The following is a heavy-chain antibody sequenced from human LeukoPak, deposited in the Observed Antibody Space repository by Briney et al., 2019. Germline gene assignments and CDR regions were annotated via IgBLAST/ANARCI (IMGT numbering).Heavy chain of an antibody. CDR2: IYPGDSDT. D-gene: IGHD1-14*01. Sequence: GESLKISCKGSGYSFTSYWIGWVRQMPGKGLEWMGIIYPGDSDTRYSPSFQDQVTISADKSISTAYLQWSSLKASDTAMYYCARGANRDDYYYYYGMDVWGQGTTVTVSS. V-gene: IGHV5-51*01. CDR3: ARGANRDDYYYYYGMDV. CDR1: GYSFTSYW. J-gene: IGHJ6*02.